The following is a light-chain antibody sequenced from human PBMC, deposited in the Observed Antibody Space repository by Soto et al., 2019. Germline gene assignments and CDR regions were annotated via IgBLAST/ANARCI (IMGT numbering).Light chain of an antibody. J-gene: IGLJ3*02. Sequence: QSVLTQPPSASATPGQRVTISCSGSSSNIGSHAVNWYQQLPGTAPRLLIYTNNHRPSGVPDRFSDSKSGISASLAISGLQSEDEADYYCAAWDDSLNGWVFGGGTKLTVL. V-gene: IGLV1-44*01. CDR1: SSNIGSHA. CDR3: AAWDDSLNGWV. CDR2: TNN.